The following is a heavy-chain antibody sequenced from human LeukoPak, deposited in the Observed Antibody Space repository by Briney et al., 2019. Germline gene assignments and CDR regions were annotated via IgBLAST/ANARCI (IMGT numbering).Heavy chain of an antibody. V-gene: IGHV1-69*05. CDR1: GGTFSSYA. J-gene: IGHJ6*03. D-gene: IGHD2-21*01. Sequence: SVKVSCEASGGTFSSYAISWVRQAPGQGPEWMGRIIPIFGTANYAQKFQGRVTITTDESTSTAYMELSSLRSEDTAVYYCARDLSSAIVGYYYYMDVWGKGTTVTVSS. CDR3: ARDLSSAIVGYYYYMDV. CDR2: IIPIFGTA.